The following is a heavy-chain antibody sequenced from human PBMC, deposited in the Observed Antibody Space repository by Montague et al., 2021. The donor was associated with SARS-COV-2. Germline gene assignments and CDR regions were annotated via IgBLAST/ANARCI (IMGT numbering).Heavy chain of an antibody. J-gene: IGHJ6*03. D-gene: IGHD3-10*01. Sequence: SETLSLTCAVHGGSFSTYSWNWIRQPPGKGLEWIGDIHHGGSTNYNPSLKSRVTISADTSKNQFSLKLTSVAAADTAVYYCARLGDGVVPSPILGVGPYYSCYCIDVWGKGTTVTVSS. CDR3: ARLGDGVVPSPILGVGPYYSCYCIDV. V-gene: IGHV4-34*01. CDR2: IHHGGST. CDR1: GGSFSTYS.